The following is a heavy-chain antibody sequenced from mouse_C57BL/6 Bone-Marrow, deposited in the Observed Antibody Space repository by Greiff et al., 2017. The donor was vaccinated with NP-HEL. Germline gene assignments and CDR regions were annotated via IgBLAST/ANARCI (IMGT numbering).Heavy chain of an antibody. D-gene: IGHD4-1*01. CDR2: ISSGSSTI. CDR1: GFTFSDYG. J-gene: IGHJ3*01. V-gene: IGHV5-17*01. CDR3: ARSPPGAWFAY. Sequence: EVQGVESGGGLVKPGGSLKLSCAASGFTFSDYGMHWVRQAPEKGLEWVAYISSGSSTIYYADTVKGRFTISRDNAKNTLFLQMTSLRSDDTAMYYCARSPPGAWFAYWGQGTLVTVSA.